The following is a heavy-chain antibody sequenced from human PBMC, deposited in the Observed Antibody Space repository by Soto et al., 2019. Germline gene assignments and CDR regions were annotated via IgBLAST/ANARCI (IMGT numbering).Heavy chain of an antibody. CDR3: AREENPRFSGWLTKAFDY. D-gene: IGHD6-19*01. V-gene: IGHV4-31*03. Sequence: PSETLSLTCTVSGGSISSGGYYWSWIRQHPGKGLEWIGYIYYSGSTYYNPSLKSRVTISVDTSKNQFSLKLSSVTAADTAVYYCAREENPRFSGWLTKAFDYWGQGTLVTVSS. J-gene: IGHJ4*02. CDR2: IYYSGST. CDR1: GGSISSGGYY.